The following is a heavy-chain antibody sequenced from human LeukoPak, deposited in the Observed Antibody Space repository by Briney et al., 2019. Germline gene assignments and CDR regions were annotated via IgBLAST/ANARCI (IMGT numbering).Heavy chain of an antibody. CDR2: ISYDGPNK. J-gene: IGHJ4*02. D-gene: IGHD1-26*01. V-gene: IGHV3-30*04. Sequence: PGRSLRLSCAASGFNFSTYAMHWVRQAPGKGLEWVAVISYDGPNKFYADSVKGRFTISRDNSKNTLYLQVNSLRAEDTAVYYCARALAGATTVDYWGQGTLVTVSS. CDR3: ARALAGATTVDY. CDR1: GFNFSTYA.